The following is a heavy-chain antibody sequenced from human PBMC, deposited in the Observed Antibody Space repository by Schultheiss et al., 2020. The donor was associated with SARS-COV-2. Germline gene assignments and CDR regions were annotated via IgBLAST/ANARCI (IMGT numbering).Heavy chain of an antibody. V-gene: IGHV3-23*01. CDR1: GFTFSSYA. J-gene: IGHJ4*02. D-gene: IGHD3-22*01. Sequence: GESLKISCAASGFTFSSYAMSWVRQAPGKGLEWVSAISGSGGSTYYADSVKGRFTISRDNSKNTLYLQMNSLRAEDTAVYYCAKSHAGDPTMIVVVTPYYFDYWGQGTLVTVSS. CDR3: AKSHAGDPTMIVVVTPYYFDY. CDR2: ISGSGGST.